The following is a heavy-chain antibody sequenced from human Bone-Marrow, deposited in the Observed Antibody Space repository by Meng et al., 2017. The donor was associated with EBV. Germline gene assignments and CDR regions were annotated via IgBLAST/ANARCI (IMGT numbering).Heavy chain of an antibody. CDR3: ASESGRGFTPDY. D-gene: IGHD1-26*01. V-gene: IGHV1-69*01. Sequence: VHVVQSGAEGQKPASSAKVSCKSSGGTFRSDAISWVRQAPGQGLEWMGGLIPMSDAPHYAQKYQGRVTITADASTSTHYMDLCGLRSEDTAVYYCASESGRGFTPDYWGQGTLVTVSS. CDR2: LIPMSDAP. J-gene: IGHJ4*02. CDR1: GGTFRSDA.